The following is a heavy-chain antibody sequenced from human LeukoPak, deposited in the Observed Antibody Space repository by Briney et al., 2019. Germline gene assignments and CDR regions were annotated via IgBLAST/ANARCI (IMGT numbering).Heavy chain of an antibody. V-gene: IGHV3-33*05. D-gene: IGHD6-19*01. CDR1: GFTFSRFG. J-gene: IGHJ4*02. CDR3: ARGLYTNGWYYYDY. CDR2: FSYNGINK. Sequence: GGSLRLSCAASGFTFSRFGMHWVRQAPGKGLEWVAVFSYNGINKDYAGSVKGRFTIPRDNSKNTLSLQMDSLRAEDTAMYYCARGLYTNGWYYYDYWGQGTLVTVSS.